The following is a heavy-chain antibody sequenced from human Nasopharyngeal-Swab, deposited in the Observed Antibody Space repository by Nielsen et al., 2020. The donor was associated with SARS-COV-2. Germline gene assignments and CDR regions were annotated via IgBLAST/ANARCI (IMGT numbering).Heavy chain of an antibody. V-gene: IGHV4-38-2*02. CDR3: ARDGGVLNWFDP. D-gene: IGHD3-16*01. Sequence: SETLSLTCAVSGYSISSGYYWGWIRQPPGKGLEWVGSIYHSGSTNYNPSLKSRVTISVDTSKNQFSLKLSSVTAADTAVYYCARDGGVLNWFDPWGQGTLVTVSS. CDR2: IYHSGST. J-gene: IGHJ5*02. CDR1: GYSISSGYY.